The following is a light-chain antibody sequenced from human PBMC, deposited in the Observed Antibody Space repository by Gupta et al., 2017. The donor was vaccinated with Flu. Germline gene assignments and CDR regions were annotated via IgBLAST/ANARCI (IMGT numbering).Light chain of an antibody. CDR3: SSYTSSSTLGV. V-gene: IGLV2-14*01. CDR2: EVS. CDR1: SSDVGGYND. J-gene: IGLJ2*01. Sequence: QTALTQPAALAGSPGQTSTISCTGTSSDVGGYNDVPWYQQHLSKAPKIMIYEVSNRPSGVSNRFSGSRSGNTASLTISGLQAEDEADYYCSSYTSSSTLGVFGGGTKLTVL.